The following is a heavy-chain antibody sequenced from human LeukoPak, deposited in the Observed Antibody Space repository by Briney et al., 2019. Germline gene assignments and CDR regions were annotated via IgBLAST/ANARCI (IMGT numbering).Heavy chain of an antibody. V-gene: IGHV4-39*01. Sequence: SETLSLTCTVSGGSISSSSYYWGWIRQPPGKGLEWIGSIYYSGSTYYNPSLKSRVTISVDTSKNQFSLKLSSVTAADTAVYYCARLSSGYDHYFDYWGQGTLVTVSS. D-gene: IGHD5-12*01. J-gene: IGHJ4*02. CDR1: GGSISSSSYY. CDR2: IYYSGST. CDR3: ARLSSGYDHYFDY.